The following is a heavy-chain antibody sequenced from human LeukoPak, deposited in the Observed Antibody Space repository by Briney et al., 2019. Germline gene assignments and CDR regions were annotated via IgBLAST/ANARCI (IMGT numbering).Heavy chain of an antibody. D-gene: IGHD1-7*01. V-gene: IGHV4-34*01. J-gene: IGHJ4*02. CDR3: ASQGRSGTGTISY. Sequence: PSETLSLTCAVYGGSFSGYYWSWIRQPPGKGLEWIGEINHSGSTNYNPSLKSRVTISVDTSKNQFSLKLSSVTAADTAVYYCASQGRSGTGTISYWGQGTLVTVSS. CDR1: GGSFSGYY. CDR2: INHSGST.